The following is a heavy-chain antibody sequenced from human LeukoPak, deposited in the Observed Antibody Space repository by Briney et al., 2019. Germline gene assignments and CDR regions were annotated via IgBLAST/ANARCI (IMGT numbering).Heavy chain of an antibody. CDR2: IWYDGSNK. CDR3: ARGLDYGGNSAISG. CDR1: GFTFSSYG. J-gene: IGHJ4*02. Sequence: GGSLRLSCAASGFTFSSYGMHWVRQAPGKGLEWVAVIWYDGSNKYYADSVKGRFTISRDNSKNTLYLQMNRLRAEDTAVYYCARGLDYGGNSAISGWGQGTLVTVSS. D-gene: IGHD4-23*01. V-gene: IGHV3-33*01.